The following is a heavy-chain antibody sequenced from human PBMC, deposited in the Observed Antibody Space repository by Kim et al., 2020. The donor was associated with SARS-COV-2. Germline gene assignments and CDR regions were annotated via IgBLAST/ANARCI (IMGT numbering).Heavy chain of an antibody. CDR1: GYTFSNYG. V-gene: IGHV1-18*01. D-gene: IGHD3-10*01. CDR2: ISAYNDNT. Sequence: ASVKVSCKTSGYTFSNYGFSWVRQAPGQGLEWMGWISAYNDNTNYAEKFQGRVFMTTDTATRTAYMDLRSLTADDTAVYYWAREGYYHGSGTYSPPKYYGMDGWGQGTTVIVSS. J-gene: IGHJ6*02. CDR3: AREGYYHGSGTYSPPKYYGMDG.